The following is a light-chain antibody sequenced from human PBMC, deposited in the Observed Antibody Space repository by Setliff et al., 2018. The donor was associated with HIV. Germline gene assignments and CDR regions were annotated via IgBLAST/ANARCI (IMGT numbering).Light chain of an antibody. CDR1: NIGTKS. Sequence: SYELTQPPSVSVAPGKTARITCGGNNIGTKSVHWYQQKPGQAPILVIYYDSDRPSGIPERFSGSNSGNTATLTISRVEAGDEADYYCQVWDISRDHPLVFGGGTKVT. CDR3: QVWDISRDHPLV. J-gene: IGLJ3*02. V-gene: IGLV3-21*04. CDR2: YDS.